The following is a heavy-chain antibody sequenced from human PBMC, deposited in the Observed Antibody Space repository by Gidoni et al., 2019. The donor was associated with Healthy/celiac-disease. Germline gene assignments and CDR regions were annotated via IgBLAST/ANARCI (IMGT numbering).Heavy chain of an antibody. V-gene: IGHV1-3*01. Sequence: QVQLVPSGAEVKKPGASVRVSCKASGSTFTTYAVHWVRQAPGQGLEWMGWINAGNGHTKFSRKFQGRVTVTSDTSAGTAYMDLSSLRSEDTAVYYCARVRHNLSWYDYWGQGTLVTVSS. J-gene: IGHJ4*02. CDR3: ARVRHNLSWYDY. CDR2: INAGNGHT. D-gene: IGHD6-13*01. CDR1: GSTFTTYA.